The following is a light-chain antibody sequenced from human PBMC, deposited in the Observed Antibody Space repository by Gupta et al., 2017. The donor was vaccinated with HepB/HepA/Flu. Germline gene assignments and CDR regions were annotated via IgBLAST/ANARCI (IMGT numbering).Light chain of an antibody. Sequence: QSVPAHPPSAPWTPGRRVPISCSGRSFNIGSNYVCWYQQFPGTAPKLLIYRNSQRTSGVPDRFSGSKSGTSASLVVSGLRSEDEADYFCATWDDNLNGPVFGGGTQLTVL. V-gene: IGLV1-47*01. J-gene: IGLJ7*01. CDR1: SFNIGSNY. CDR3: ATWDDNLNGPV. CDR2: RNS.